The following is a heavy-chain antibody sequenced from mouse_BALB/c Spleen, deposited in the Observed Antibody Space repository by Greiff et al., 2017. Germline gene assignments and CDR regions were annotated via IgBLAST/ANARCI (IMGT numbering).Heavy chain of an antibody. J-gene: IGHJ3*01. D-gene: IGHD1-1*01. Sequence: VQLQQSGTVLARPGASVKMSCKASGYSFTSYWMHWVKQRPGQGLEWIGAIYPGNSDTSYNQKFKGKAKLTAVTSASTAYKELSSLTNEDSAVYYCTEAYYYGSSWFAYWGQGTLVTVSA. CDR2: IYPGNSDT. CDR1: GYSFTSYW. CDR3: TEAYYYGSSWFAY. V-gene: IGHV1-5*01.